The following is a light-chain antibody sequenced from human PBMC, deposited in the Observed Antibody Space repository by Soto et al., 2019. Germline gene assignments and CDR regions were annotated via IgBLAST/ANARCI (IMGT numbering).Light chain of an antibody. CDR3: QQYNNWPPNT. J-gene: IGKJ2*01. CDR1: QSVSSN. CDR2: GAS. V-gene: IGKV3-15*01. Sequence: EIVMTQSPATLSVSPGERATLSCRASQSVSSNLAWYQPKPGQAPRLLFYGASTRATGIPARFSGSGSGTEFTLTISSRQSEDFAVYYCQQYNNWPPNTFGQGTKLEIK.